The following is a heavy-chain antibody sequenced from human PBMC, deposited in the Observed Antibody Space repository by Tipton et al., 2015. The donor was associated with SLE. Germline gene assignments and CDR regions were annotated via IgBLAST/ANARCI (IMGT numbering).Heavy chain of an antibody. CDR1: GGSISSSNW. Sequence: TLSLTCAVSGGSISSSNWWSWVRQPPGKGLEWIGEIYHSGSTYYNPSLKSRVTISVDKSKNQFSLKLSSVTAADTAVYYCARERPSGWYFDLWGRGTLVTVSS. CDR3: ARERPSGWYFDL. D-gene: IGHD3-10*01. J-gene: IGHJ2*01. V-gene: IGHV4-4*02. CDR2: IYHSGST.